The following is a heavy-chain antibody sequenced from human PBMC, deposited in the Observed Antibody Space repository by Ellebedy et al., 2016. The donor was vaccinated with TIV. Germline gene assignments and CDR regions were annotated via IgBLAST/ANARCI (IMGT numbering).Heavy chain of an antibody. CDR3: ARREGWNYRFDY. D-gene: IGHD1-7*01. Sequence: SETLSLXCTVSGGSISSSSYYWGWIRQPPGKGLEWIGSIYYSGSTYYNPSLKSRVTISVDTSKNQFSLKLSSVTAADTAVYYCARREGWNYRFDYWGQGTLVTVSS. J-gene: IGHJ4*02. CDR1: GGSISSSSYY. V-gene: IGHV4-39*01. CDR2: IYYSGST.